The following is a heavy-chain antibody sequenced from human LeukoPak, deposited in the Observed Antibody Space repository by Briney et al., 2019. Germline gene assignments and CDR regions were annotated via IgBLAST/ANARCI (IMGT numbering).Heavy chain of an antibody. V-gene: IGHV3-11*03. Sequence: GGSLRVSCAASGFSFSDEYMSWIRQAPGQGLEWISYISASGSYTNYADSVKGRFTISRDNAKNSLYLQMNSLRAEDTAVYYCGRSRGAGPGAHFDVWGQGTLVTVSS. CDR1: GFSFSDEY. CDR2: ISASGSYT. J-gene: IGHJ4*02. CDR3: GRSRGAGPGAHFDV. D-gene: IGHD6-19*01.